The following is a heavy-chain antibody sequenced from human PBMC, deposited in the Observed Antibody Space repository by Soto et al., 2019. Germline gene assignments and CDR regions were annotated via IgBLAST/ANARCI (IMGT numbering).Heavy chain of an antibody. CDR1: GGSISSSSYY. D-gene: IGHD5-12*01. V-gene: IGHV4-39*01. J-gene: IGHJ4*02. Sequence: QLQLQESGPGLVKPSETLSLTCTVSGGSISSSSYYWGWIRQPPGKGLEWIGSIYYSGSTYYNPSLKSRVTISVDTSKNQFSLTLSSVTAADTAVYYCASPGGYDFDYWGQGTLVTVSS. CDR3: ASPGGYDFDY. CDR2: IYYSGST.